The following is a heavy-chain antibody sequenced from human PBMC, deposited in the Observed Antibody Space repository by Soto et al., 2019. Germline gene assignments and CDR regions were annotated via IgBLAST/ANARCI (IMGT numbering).Heavy chain of an antibody. V-gene: IGHV1-8*01. CDR3: ARVDYTAAQAYAFDI. J-gene: IGHJ3*02. D-gene: IGHD6-13*01. CDR1: GYAFTSYD. Sequence: ASVKVSCKASGYAFTSYDINWVRRATGQGLEWMGWMNPSSGNTGYAQKFQGRVSMTRDTSISTAYMELSSLTSEDSAVYYCARVDYTAAQAYAFDIWGQGTMVTVSS. CDR2: MNPSSGNT.